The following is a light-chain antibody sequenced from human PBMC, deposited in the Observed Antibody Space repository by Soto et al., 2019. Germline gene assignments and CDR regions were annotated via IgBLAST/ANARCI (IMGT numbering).Light chain of an antibody. CDR3: QHYNSYSEA. CDR2: TSS. CDR1: QTISCW. J-gene: IGKJ1*01. V-gene: IGKV1-5*03. Sequence: DSQMTQSPSTLSGSVGDTVTITFRASQTISCWLSCYQKKPGKAPKLLIYTSSTLTSGAPSRFSGSGSGTEFTLTISSLQPDDSVTYYRQHYNSYSEAFGQGTKVDIK.